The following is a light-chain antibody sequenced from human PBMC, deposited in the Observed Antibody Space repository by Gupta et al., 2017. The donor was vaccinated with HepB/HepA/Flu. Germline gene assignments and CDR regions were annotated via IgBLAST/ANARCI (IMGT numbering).Light chain of an antibody. CDR1: SSSIGAGYD. J-gene: IGLJ3*02. CDR3: QSYDNSLTGHWV. V-gene: IGLV1-40*01. Sequence: QSVLTQPPSVSGAPGHRVSISCTGSSSSIGAGYDVHWYQQLPGTAPKLLIYRNTNRPSGVPDRFSGSRSGTSASLAITGLQAEDEANYYCQSYDNSLTGHWVFGGGTKLTVL. CDR2: RNT.